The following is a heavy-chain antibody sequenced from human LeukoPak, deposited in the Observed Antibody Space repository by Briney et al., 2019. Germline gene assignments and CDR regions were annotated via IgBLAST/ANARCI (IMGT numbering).Heavy chain of an antibody. CDR3: ASTADTYYDFWSGSNNLLDY. J-gene: IGHJ4*02. V-gene: IGHV3-53*05. CDR2: IYSGGST. CDR1: GFTVTSNY. D-gene: IGHD3-3*01. Sequence: PGGSLRLSCAASGFTVTSNYMSWVRQAPGKGLDWVSVIYSGGSTYYADSVKGRFTISRDNSKNTLYLQMNSLRAEDTAVYYCASTADTYYDFWSGSNNLLDYWGQGTLVTVSS.